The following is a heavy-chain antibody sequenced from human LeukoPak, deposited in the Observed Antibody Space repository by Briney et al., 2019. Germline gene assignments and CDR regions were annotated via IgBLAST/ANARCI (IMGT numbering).Heavy chain of an antibody. V-gene: IGHV3-7*01. CDR2: IRHDGRDK. CDR3: SRGDPDY. J-gene: IGHJ4*02. CDR1: GFTFSDYW. Sequence: GGSLRLSCAASGFTFSDYWMQWVRQALGKGLEWGANIRHDGRDKYYVDSVEGRFTISRDNAKNSLYLQMNSLRAADTTIYYCSRGDPDYWGQGTLVIVSS.